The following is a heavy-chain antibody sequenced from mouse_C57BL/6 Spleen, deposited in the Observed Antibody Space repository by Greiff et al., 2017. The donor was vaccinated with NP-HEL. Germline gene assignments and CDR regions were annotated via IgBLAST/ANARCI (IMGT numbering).Heavy chain of an antibody. CDR2: ISSGSSTI. CDR3: AKLYEGNYEYYAMDY. J-gene: IGHJ4*01. Sequence: EVKLVESGGGLVKPGGSLKLSCAASGFTFSDYGMHWVRQAPEKGLEWVAYISSGSSTIYYADTVKGRFTISRDNAKNTLFLQMTSLRSEDTAMYYCAKLYEGNYEYYAMDYWGQGTSVTVSS. CDR1: GFTFSDYG. V-gene: IGHV5-17*01. D-gene: IGHD2-1*01.